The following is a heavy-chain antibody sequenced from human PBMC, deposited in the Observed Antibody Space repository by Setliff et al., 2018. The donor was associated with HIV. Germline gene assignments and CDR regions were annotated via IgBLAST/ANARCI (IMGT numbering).Heavy chain of an antibody. D-gene: IGHD2-21*02. CDR2: VYYSGST. CDR3: VRQGEVTGHSFDS. CDR1: GVSTSSSSYY. J-gene: IGHJ4*02. V-gene: IGHV4-39*01. Sequence: SETLSLTCTVSGVSTSSSSYYWGWIRQPPGKGLDWIGYVYYSGSTYYNPSLKSRLTISVDTSKNHFSLRLSSVTATDTAVYYCVRQGEVTGHSFDSWGPGALVTVSS.